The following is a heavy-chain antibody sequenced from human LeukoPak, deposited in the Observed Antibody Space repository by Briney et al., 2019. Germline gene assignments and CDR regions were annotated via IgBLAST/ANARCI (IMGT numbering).Heavy chain of an antibody. J-gene: IGHJ4*02. D-gene: IGHD2/OR15-2a*01. Sequence: PSETLSLTCTVSGYSISSGYYWGWIRQPPGKGLEWIGSIYHGGSTYYNPSLKSRVTISVDTSKNQFSLKLSSVTAADTAVYYCARLREYEVIFDYWGQGTLVTVSS. CDR1: GYSISSGYY. CDR3: ARLREYEVIFDY. CDR2: IYHGGST. V-gene: IGHV4-38-2*02.